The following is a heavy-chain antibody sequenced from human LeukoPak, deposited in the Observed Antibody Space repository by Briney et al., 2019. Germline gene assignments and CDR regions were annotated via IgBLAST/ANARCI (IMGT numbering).Heavy chain of an antibody. J-gene: IGHJ4*02. CDR2: ISSSGSTI. V-gene: IGHV3-48*03. CDR3: ARLDLVGGSYGAFDY. D-gene: IGHD1-26*01. CDR1: GFTFSSYE. Sequence: PGGSLRLSCAASGFTFSSYEMNWVRQAPGKGLEWVSYISSSGSTIYYADSVKGRFTISRDNAKNSLYLQMNSLRAEDTAVYYCARLDLVGGSYGAFDYWGQGTLVTVSS.